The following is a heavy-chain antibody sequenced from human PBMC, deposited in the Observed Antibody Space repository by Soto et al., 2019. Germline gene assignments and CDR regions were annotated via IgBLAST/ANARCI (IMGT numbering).Heavy chain of an antibody. V-gene: IGHV3-74*01. CDR1: GFTFSSYW. D-gene: IGHD3-10*01. CDR3: AKWSRFGEWL. CDR2: INSDGSSI. Sequence: EEQLVESGGGLVQRGGSLRLSCAASGFTFSSYWMHWVRQAPGKGLVWVSHINSDGSSISYADSGKGRFTISRDNAKNTLYLQMNSLRAEDTAVYYCAKWSRFGEWLWGQGTLGTVSS. J-gene: IGHJ4*02.